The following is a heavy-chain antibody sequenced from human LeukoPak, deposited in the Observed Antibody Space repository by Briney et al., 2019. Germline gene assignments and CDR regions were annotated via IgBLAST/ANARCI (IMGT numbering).Heavy chain of an antibody. D-gene: IGHD6-13*01. CDR3: ARPTLSSSWYSDYYYYMDV. V-gene: IGHV1-8*01. J-gene: IGHJ6*03. CDR1: GYTFTSYD. Sequence: ASVKVSCKASGYTFTSYDINWVRQATGQGLEWMGWMNPNSGNTGYAQKFQGRVTMTRNTSISTAYMELSSLRSEDTAVYYCARPTLSSSWYSDYYYYMDVWGKGTTVTVSS. CDR2: MNPNSGNT.